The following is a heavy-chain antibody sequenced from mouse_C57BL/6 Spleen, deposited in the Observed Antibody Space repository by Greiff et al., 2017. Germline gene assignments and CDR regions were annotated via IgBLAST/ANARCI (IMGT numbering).Heavy chain of an antibody. CDR3: TTSLIYYDYDSYAMDY. V-gene: IGHV14-1*01. CDR1: GFNIKDYY. D-gene: IGHD2-4*01. CDR2: IDPEDGDT. Sequence: EVQRVESGAELVRPGASVKLSCTASGFNIKDYYMHWVKQRPEQGLEWIGRIDPEDGDTEYAPKFQGKATMTADTSSNTAYLQLSSLTSEDTAVYYCTTSLIYYDYDSYAMDYWGQGTSVTVSS. J-gene: IGHJ4*01.